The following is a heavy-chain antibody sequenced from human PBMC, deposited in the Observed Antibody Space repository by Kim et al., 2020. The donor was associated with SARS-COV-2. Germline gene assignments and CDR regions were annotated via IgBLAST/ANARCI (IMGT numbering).Heavy chain of an antibody. J-gene: IGHJ5*02. D-gene: IGHD1-26*01. V-gene: IGHV1-69*01. CDR3: AREGIVGATTQWFDP. Sequence: QKFQGSVTITADEATSTAYLELSSLRSEDTAVYYCAREGIVGATTQWFDPWGQGTLVTVSS.